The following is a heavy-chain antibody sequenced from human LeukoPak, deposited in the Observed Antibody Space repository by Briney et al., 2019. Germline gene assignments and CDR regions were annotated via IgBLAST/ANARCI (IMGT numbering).Heavy chain of an antibody. CDR3: ASLTGYLGT. CDR1: GGSLTTRSYD. V-gene: IGHV4-39*01. J-gene: IGHJ4*02. CDR2: IYYLGTT. Sequence: PSETLSLTCSVSGGSLTTRSYDWGWIRQPPGKGLEWIGNIYYLGTTYYNSSLRSRLTISVDTSKNQFSLHLTSVTAADTAMYYCASLTGYLGTWGQGILITVSS. D-gene: IGHD5-18*01.